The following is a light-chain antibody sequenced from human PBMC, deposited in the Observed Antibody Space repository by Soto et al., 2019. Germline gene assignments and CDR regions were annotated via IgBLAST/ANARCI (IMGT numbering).Light chain of an antibody. Sequence: DIQMTQSPSSLSASVGDRVSITCQASQDIIYYSNWYQQKPGRAPKLLIYDASNLEEGVPSRFSGSGSGTVYTFTISRLHPEDVATYYCQQYDNLPLTFGGGTKVEI. CDR1: QDIIYY. CDR3: QQYDNLPLT. V-gene: IGKV1-33*01. CDR2: DAS. J-gene: IGKJ4*01.